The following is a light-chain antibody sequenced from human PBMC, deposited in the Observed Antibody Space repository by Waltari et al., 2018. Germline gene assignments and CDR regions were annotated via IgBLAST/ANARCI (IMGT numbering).Light chain of an antibody. CDR1: SSDVGSYNL. Sequence: QSALTQPASVSGSPGQSITISCTGTSSDVGSYNLVSWYQQHPGKAPKLMIYEGSKRPSGVSNRFSGSRSGNRASLTISGLQAEDGADYYGCSYEGGSTVVFGGGTKLTVL. J-gene: IGLJ2*01. V-gene: IGLV2-23*01. CDR2: EGS. CDR3: CSYEGGSTVV.